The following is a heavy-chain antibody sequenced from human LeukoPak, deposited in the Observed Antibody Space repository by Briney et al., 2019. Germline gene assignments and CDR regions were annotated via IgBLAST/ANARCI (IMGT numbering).Heavy chain of an antibody. CDR3: ARAAGYSSSWYRDYFDY. CDR1: GGSISSSNW. J-gene: IGHJ4*02. Sequence: SETLSLTCAVSGGSISSSNWWSWVRQPPGKVLEWIGEIYHRGSTNYNPSLKSRVTISVDKSKNQFSLKLSSVTAADTAVYYCARAAGYSSSWYRDYFDYWGQGTLVTVSS. CDR2: IYHRGST. D-gene: IGHD6-13*01. V-gene: IGHV4-4*02.